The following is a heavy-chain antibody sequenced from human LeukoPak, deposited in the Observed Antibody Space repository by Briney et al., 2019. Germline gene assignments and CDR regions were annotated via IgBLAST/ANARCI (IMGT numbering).Heavy chain of an antibody. J-gene: IGHJ3*02. CDR2: IIPIFGTA. D-gene: IGHD4-17*01. CDR1: GGTFSSYA. V-gene: IGHV1-69*13. CDR3: TRDYIYGDYDFYAFDI. Sequence: SVKVSCKASGGTFSSYAISWVRQAPGQGLEWMGGIIPIFGTANYAQKFQGRVTITADESTSTAYMELSSLRSEDTAVYYCTRDYIYGDYDFYAFDIWGQGTMVTVSS.